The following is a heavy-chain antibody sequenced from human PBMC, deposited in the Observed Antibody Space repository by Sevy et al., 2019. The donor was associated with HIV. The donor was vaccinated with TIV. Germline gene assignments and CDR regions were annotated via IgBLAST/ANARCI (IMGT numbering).Heavy chain of an antibody. J-gene: IGHJ4*02. D-gene: IGHD5-12*01. V-gene: IGHV3-9*01. CDR3: AKDIMEMATTSFDY. Sequence: GGSLRLSCAASGFTCDDYAMHWVRQAPGKGLEWVSGISWNSGSIGYADSVKGRLTISRDNAKNSLYLQMNSLRAEDTALYYCAKDIMEMATTSFDYWGQGTLVTVSS. CDR2: ISWNSGSI. CDR1: GFTCDDYA.